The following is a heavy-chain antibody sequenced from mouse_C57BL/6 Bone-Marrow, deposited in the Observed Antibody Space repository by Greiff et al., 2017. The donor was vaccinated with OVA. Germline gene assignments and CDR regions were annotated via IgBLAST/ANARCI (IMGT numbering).Heavy chain of an antibody. V-gene: IGHV1-64*01. D-gene: IGHD2-5*01. J-gene: IGHJ1*03. Sequence: QVQLQQPGAELVKPGASVKLSCKTSGYTFTSYWMPWVKQRPGQGPEWIGMIHPNSGSTNYNEKFKSTATLTVDKSSSTAYMQLSSLTSEDSAVYYCARGGVYYSNYVGWDIDVWGTGTTVTVSS. CDR2: IHPNSGST. CDR1: GYTFTSYW. CDR3: ARGGVYYSNYVGWDIDV.